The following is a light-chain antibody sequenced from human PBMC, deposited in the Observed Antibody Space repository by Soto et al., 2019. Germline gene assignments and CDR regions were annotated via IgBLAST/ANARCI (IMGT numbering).Light chain of an antibody. J-gene: IGKJ2*01. V-gene: IGKV3-15*01. Sequence: EIVMTQSPATLSVSPGERVTLSCRASQSVNNDLVWYQQKPGQAPRPLIYDASTRAAGIPVGFRGSGSGTDFTLTIISLQSEDLAVYYCQQYNNWPRTFGQGTKLEIK. CDR2: DAS. CDR1: QSVNND. CDR3: QQYNNWPRT.